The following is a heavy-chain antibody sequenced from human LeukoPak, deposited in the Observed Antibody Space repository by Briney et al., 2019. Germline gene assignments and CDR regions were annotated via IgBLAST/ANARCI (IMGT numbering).Heavy chain of an antibody. CDR3: ARDATVTLYSGSYPSGYFHY. J-gene: IGHJ4*02. D-gene: IGHD1-26*01. CDR2: ISYDGSNK. CDR1: RFTSSSYA. V-gene: IGHV3-30-3*01. Sequence: GGSLRLSCAASRFTSSSYAMHWVRQAPGKGLEWVAVISYDGSNKYYADSVKGRFTISRDNSKNTLYLQMNSLRAEDTAVYYCARDATVTLYSGSYPSGYFHYWGQGALVTVSS.